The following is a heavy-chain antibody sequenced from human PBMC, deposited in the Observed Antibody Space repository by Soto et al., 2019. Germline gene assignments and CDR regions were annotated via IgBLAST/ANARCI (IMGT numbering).Heavy chain of an antibody. CDR3: ARAPHYGEVAYFQH. V-gene: IGHV3-66*01. CDR1: GFTVSSNY. J-gene: IGHJ1*01. Sequence: EVQLVESGGGLVQPGGSLRLSCAASGFTVSSNYMSWVRQAPGKGLEWVSVIYSGGSTYYADSVKGRFTISRDNSKNTLHLQMNSLRAEDTAVYYCARAPHYGEVAYFQHWGQGTLVTVSS. CDR2: IYSGGST. D-gene: IGHD4-17*01.